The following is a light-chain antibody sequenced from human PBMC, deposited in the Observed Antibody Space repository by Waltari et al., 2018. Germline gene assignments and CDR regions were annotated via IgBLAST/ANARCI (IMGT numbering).Light chain of an antibody. CDR1: SSDIGAYNF. J-gene: IGLJ1*01. V-gene: IGLV2-14*03. CDR2: DVN. Sequence: QSALTQPASVSGSPGQSITISCTGTSSDIGAYNFVSWYQKHPVKAPKVMIYDVNNRTSWASSCFSGSKSRNTASLTISGLQAEDDADHYCSSYTTGSTRNFFASGTKVTVL. CDR3: SSYTTGSTRNF.